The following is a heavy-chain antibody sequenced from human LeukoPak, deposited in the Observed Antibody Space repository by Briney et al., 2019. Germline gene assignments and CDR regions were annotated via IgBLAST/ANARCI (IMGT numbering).Heavy chain of an antibody. V-gene: IGHV1-3*03. Sequence: ASVEVSRKASGYTFTSYAMHWVRQAPGQRLEWMGWINAGNGNTKYSQEFQGRVTITRDTSASTAYMELSSLRSEDMAVYYCAREGSSGYYSFDYWGQGTLVTVSS. CDR3: AREGSSGYYSFDY. CDR2: INAGNGNT. J-gene: IGHJ4*02. D-gene: IGHD3-22*01. CDR1: GYTFTSYA.